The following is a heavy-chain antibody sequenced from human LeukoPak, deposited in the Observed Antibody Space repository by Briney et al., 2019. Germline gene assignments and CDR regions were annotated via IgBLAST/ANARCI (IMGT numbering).Heavy chain of an antibody. CDR2: IYYSGST. D-gene: IGHD3-3*01. V-gene: IGHV4-39*01. Sequence: SETLSLTCAVSGGSISSGGYSWSWIRQPPGKGLEWIGSIYYSGSTYYNPSLKSRVTISVDTSKNQFSLKLSSVTAADTAVYYCASVHQSITIFGVGWAFDIWGQGTMVTVSS. J-gene: IGHJ3*02. CDR1: GGSISSGGYS. CDR3: ASVHQSITIFGVGWAFDI.